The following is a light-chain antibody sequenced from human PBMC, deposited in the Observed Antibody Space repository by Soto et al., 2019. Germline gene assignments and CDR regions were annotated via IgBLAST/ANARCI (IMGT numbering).Light chain of an antibody. Sequence: QSVLTQPPSASASLGASVTLTCTLSSGYSNYKVDWYQQRPGKGPRFVMRVGTGGIVGSKGDGIPDRFSVLGSGLNRYLTIKNIQEEDESDYHCGADHGSGSNYGFGTGTKFTVL. J-gene: IGLJ1*01. CDR3: GADHGSGSNYG. CDR2: VGTGGIVG. V-gene: IGLV9-49*01. CDR1: SGYSNYK.